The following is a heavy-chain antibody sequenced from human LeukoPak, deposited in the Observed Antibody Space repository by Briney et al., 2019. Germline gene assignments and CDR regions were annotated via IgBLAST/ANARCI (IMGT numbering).Heavy chain of an antibody. Sequence: QTGGSLRLXCAATGFSFSSYALSWVRQAPGKGLEWVSAISSGGDRTYYADSVTGRFTISRDNSKNVLFLQMSSLRAEDAAMYYCTREAIATGYAYDWGQGTLVTVFS. CDR1: GFSFSSYA. J-gene: IGHJ4*02. CDR2: ISSGGDRT. D-gene: IGHD3-16*01. CDR3: TREAIATGYAYD. V-gene: IGHV3-23*01.